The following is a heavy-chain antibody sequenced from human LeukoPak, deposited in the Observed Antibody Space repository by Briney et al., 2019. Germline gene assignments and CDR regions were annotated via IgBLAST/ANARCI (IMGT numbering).Heavy chain of an antibody. V-gene: IGHV3-11*04. D-gene: IGHD3-22*01. CDR1: GFTFSDYY. J-gene: IGHJ4*02. CDR3: ARGRRDSSGYYYAVYFDY. CDR2: ISSSGSTI. Sequence: GGSLRLSCAASGFTFSDYYMSWIRQAPGKGLEWVSYISSSGSTIYYAGSVKGRFTISRDNAKNTLNLQMNSLRAEDTAVYYCARGRRDSSGYYYAVYFDYWGQGTLVTVSS.